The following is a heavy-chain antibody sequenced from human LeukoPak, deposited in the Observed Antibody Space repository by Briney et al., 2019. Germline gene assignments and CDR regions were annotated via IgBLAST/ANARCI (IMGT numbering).Heavy chain of an antibody. CDR1: GFTFSSYG. Sequence: PGGSLRLSCAASGFTFSSYGMHWVRQAPGKGLEWVAFIRYDGSNKYYADSVKGRFTISRDNSKNTLYLQMNSLRAEDTAVYYCAKEANDFWSGYFTPPYDAFDIWGQGTMVTVFS. V-gene: IGHV3-30*02. J-gene: IGHJ3*02. CDR3: AKEANDFWSGYFTPPYDAFDI. CDR2: IRYDGSNK. D-gene: IGHD3-3*01.